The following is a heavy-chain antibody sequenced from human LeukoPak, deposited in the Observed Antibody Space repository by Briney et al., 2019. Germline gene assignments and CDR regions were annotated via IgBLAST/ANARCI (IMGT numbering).Heavy chain of an antibody. CDR2: IYHSGST. J-gene: IGHJ4*02. D-gene: IGHD3-22*01. CDR3: ARAPRDSSSSNYMRRFDY. CDR1: GYSISSDNH. Sequence: SETLSLTCAVSGYSISSDNHWVWIRQPPGQGLEWTGGIYHSGSTYYNPSLKSRVTMSVDTSKNQFSLKLSSVTAADTAVYYCARAPRDSSSSNYMRRFDYWGQGTLVTVSS. V-gene: IGHV4-38-2*01.